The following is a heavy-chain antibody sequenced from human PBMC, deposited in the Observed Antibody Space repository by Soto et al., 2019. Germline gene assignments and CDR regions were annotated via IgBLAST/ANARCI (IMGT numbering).Heavy chain of an antibody. Sequence: EVQLVESGGGLVKPGGSLRLSCAASGFTFSSYSMNWVRQAPGKGLEWVSSISSSSSYIYYADSVKGRFTISRDNAKNSLYLQMNSLRAEDTAVYYCASGHAVGIRSGSYWGQGTLVTVSS. D-gene: IGHD1-26*01. CDR3: ASGHAVGIRSGSY. CDR2: ISSSSSYI. V-gene: IGHV3-21*01. CDR1: GFTFSSYS. J-gene: IGHJ4*02.